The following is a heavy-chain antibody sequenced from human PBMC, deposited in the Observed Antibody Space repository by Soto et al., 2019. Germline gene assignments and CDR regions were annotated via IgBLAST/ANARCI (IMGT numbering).Heavy chain of an antibody. CDR1: GFSLSTTGVG. CDR2: IYWDNDK. V-gene: IGHV2-5*04. J-gene: IGHJ4*02. Sequence: QITLKESGPTLVKPTQTLTLTCSFSGFSLSTTGVGVGWIRQSPGKALEWLAIIYWDNDKRYSLSLKSRVTITKDTSKNQVVLTVTNMDPVDTGTYYCVRSLWFGELHWGQGALVTVSS. CDR3: VRSLWFGELH. D-gene: IGHD3-10*01.